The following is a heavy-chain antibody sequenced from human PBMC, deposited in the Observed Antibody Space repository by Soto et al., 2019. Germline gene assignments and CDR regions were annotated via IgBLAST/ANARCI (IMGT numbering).Heavy chain of an antibody. CDR3: AGDSSGYWGINY. CDR1: GGTFSSDA. V-gene: IGHV1-69*01. CDR2: IIPSLDTP. D-gene: IGHD3-22*01. J-gene: IGHJ4*02. Sequence: QVHLVQSGAEVKKPGSSVKVSCKASGGTFSSDAINWVRQAPGQGLEWMGVIIPSLDTPNYAQKFQGRVTITADETTNAAYMELSSLTSEDTALYYCAGDSSGYWGINYWGQGTLVTVSS.